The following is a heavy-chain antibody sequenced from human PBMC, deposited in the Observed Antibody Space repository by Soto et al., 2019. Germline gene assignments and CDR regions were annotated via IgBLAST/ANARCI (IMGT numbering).Heavy chain of an antibody. CDR3: ARRIPFGYGMDG. J-gene: IGHJ6*02. CDR2: ITSNGGNT. CDR1: GFTFSSYA. V-gene: IGHV3-64*01. Sequence: PGGSLRLSCAASGFTFSSYAMHWVRQAPGKGLEYVSAITSNGGNTDYASSVKGRFTISRDNSKNTLYLQMGSLRAEDMAVYYCARRIPFGYGMDGWGQGTAVTVSS. D-gene: IGHD2-21*01.